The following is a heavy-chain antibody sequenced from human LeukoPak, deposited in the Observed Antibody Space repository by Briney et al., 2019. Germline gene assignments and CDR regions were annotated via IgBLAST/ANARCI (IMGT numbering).Heavy chain of an antibody. CDR2: IKQDGSEK. V-gene: IGHV3-7*01. CDR3: ARGKGRNIAVAGTWDY. J-gene: IGHJ4*02. D-gene: IGHD6-19*01. Sequence: GGSLRLSCAASGFTFSSYWMSWVRQAPGKGLEWVANIKQDGSEKYYVDSVKGRFTISRDNAKNSLYLQMNSLRAEDTAVYYCARGKGRNIAVAGTWDYWGQGTLVTVSS. CDR1: GFTFSSYW.